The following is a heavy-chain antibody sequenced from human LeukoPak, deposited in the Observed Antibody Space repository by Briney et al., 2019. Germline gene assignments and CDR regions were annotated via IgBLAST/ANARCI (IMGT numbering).Heavy chain of an antibody. Sequence: SETLSLTCAVYGGSFSGYYWSWIRQPPGKGLEWIGEINHSGSTNYNPSLKSRVTISVDTSKNQFSLKLSSVTAADTAVYYCARQGYDFPPRYYYYMDVWGKGTTVTVSS. CDR3: ARQGYDFPPRYYYYMDV. D-gene: IGHD3-3*01. V-gene: IGHV4-34*01. J-gene: IGHJ6*03. CDR1: GGSFSGYY. CDR2: INHSGST.